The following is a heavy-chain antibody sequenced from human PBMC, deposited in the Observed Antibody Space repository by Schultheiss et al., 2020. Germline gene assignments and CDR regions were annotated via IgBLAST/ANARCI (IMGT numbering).Heavy chain of an antibody. CDR3: AREGKESWYRRAWDY. CDR1: GTSISSYY. CDR2: INHSGST. Sequence: SETLSLTCTVSGTSISSYYWSWIRQPPGKGLEWIGEINHSGSTNYNPSLKSRVTISVDTSKNQFSLKLSSVTAADTAVYYCAREGKESWYRRAWDYWGQGTLVTVSS. D-gene: IGHD6-13*01. J-gene: IGHJ4*02. V-gene: IGHV4-34*01.